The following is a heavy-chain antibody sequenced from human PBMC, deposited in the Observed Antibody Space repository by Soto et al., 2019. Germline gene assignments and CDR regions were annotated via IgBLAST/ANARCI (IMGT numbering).Heavy chain of an antibody. CDR3: ARAVATITDLFDY. Sequence: SETLSLTCAVYGGSFSGYYWSWIRQPPGKGLEWIGEINHSGSTNYNPSLKSRVTISVDTSKNQFSLKLSSVTAADTAVYYCARAVATITDLFDYWGQGTLVTVSS. V-gene: IGHV4-34*01. CDR2: INHSGST. CDR1: GGSFSGYY. D-gene: IGHD5-12*01. J-gene: IGHJ4*02.